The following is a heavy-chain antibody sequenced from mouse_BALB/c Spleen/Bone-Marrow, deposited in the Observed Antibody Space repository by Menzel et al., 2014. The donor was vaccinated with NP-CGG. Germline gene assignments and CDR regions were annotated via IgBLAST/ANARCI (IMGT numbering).Heavy chain of an antibody. V-gene: IGHV1-69*02. CDR1: GHTFTDYW. CDR3: ARSDYRYDPFAY. CDR2: IDTSDSYT. D-gene: IGHD2-14*01. Sequence: QVQLKQSGAELVTPGASVKMSCKASGHTFTDYWMHWVKQRPGQGLEWIGAIDTSDSYTSYNQKFKGKATLTVDESSSTAYMQLSSLTSEDSAVYYCARSDYRYDPFAYWGQGTLVTVSA. J-gene: IGHJ3*01.